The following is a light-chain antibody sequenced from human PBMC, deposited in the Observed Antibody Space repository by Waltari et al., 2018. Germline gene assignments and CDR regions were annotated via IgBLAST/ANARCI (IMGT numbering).Light chain of an antibody. CDR1: SSDIGAYNF. CDR3: AAWDDSLNGYWV. J-gene: IGLJ3*02. V-gene: IGLV2-8*01. CDR2: AVN. Sequence: QSALTQPPSASGSPGQSVAISCTGTSSDIGAYNFVSWYQQHPGKAPKPIIYAVNKRPSGVPDRFSGSKSGNTASLTVSGLQAEDEADYYCAAWDDSLNGYWVFGGGTKLTVL.